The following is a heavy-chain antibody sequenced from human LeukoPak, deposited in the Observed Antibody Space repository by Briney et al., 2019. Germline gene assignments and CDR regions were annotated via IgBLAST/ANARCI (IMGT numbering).Heavy chain of an antibody. CDR3: ARGEVGILHAFDI. CDR1: GYTFRGYY. J-gene: IGHJ3*02. CDR2: INPNSGGT. Sequence: ASVKVSCKASGYTFRGYYIHWVRQAPGQGPEWMGWINPNSGGTNYPQKFQGRVTMTRDTSISTTYMELTRLRIDDTAVYYCARGEVGILHAFDIWGQGTMVTVSS. V-gene: IGHV1-2*02. D-gene: IGHD1-26*01.